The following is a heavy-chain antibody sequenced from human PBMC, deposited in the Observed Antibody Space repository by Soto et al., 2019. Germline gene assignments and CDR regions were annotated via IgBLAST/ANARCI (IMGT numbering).Heavy chain of an antibody. J-gene: IGHJ4*02. Sequence: SETLSLTCTVSGGSISSYYWSWIRQPPGKGLEWIGYIYYSGSTNYNPSLKSRVTISVDTSKNQFSLRLSFVTAADTAVYYGAGVEDCSSTSCYFEEKGYFDYWGQGTLVTVSS. CDR1: GGSISSYY. D-gene: IGHD2-2*01. CDR3: AGVEDCSSTSCYFEEKGYFDY. V-gene: IGHV4-59*01. CDR2: IYYSGST.